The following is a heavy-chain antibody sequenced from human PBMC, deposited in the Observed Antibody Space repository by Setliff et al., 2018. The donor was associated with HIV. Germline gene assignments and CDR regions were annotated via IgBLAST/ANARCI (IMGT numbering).Heavy chain of an antibody. V-gene: IGHV1-69*10. Sequence: ASVKVSCKASGGTFSSFAISWVRQAPGQGLEWMGGIIPILGIANYAQNFQGRVTITADESTLTAYMELSSLTSEDTAVYFCARGTGSYSYFDSWGLGTLVTVSS. CDR2: IIPILGIA. D-gene: IGHD1-26*01. CDR3: ARGTGSYSYFDS. J-gene: IGHJ4*02. CDR1: GGTFSSFA.